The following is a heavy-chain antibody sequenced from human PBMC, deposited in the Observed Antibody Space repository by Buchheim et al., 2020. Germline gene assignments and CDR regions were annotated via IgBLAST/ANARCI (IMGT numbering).Heavy chain of an antibody. CDR1: GYSFATYW. V-gene: IGHV5-51*01. J-gene: IGHJ4*02. CDR3: ARRKGLYISSSSFDF. D-gene: IGHD6-6*01. CDR2: IYPGDSDT. Sequence: EVQLVQSGADVKKPGESLKISCKGSGYSFATYWIAWVRQMPGKGLEWMGIIYPGDSDTRYRPSFQGQVTISPDKSVSTAYPQWSSLRASDTAIYYCARRKGLYISSSSFDFWGQGTL.